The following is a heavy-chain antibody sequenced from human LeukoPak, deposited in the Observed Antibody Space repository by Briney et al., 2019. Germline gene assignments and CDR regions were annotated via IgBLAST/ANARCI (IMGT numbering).Heavy chain of an antibody. J-gene: IGHJ6*02. Sequence: GASVKVSCKASGYTFTSYGISLVRQAAGQGLEWMGWISAYNGNTNYAQKLQGRVTMTTDTSTSTAYMELRSLRSDDTAVYYCARDLVVVPAAILDYYYGMDVWGQGTTVTVSS. CDR2: ISAYNGNT. D-gene: IGHD2-2*02. CDR3: ARDLVVVPAAILDYYYGMDV. CDR1: GYTFTSYG. V-gene: IGHV1-18*01.